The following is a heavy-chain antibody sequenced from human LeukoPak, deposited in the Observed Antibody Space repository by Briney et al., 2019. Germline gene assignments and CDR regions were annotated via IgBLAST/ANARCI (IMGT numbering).Heavy chain of an antibody. CDR1: GDSITTYY. CDR2: IYYSGST. CDR3: ARDGVKTVTGRWGWFDP. J-gene: IGHJ5*02. V-gene: IGHV4-59*01. D-gene: IGHD4-17*01. Sequence: SETLSLTCTVSGDSITTYYWGWIRQPPGQGLEWIGHIYYSGSTNYNPSLKSRATISVDTSKNQFSLKLTSVTAADTAVYYCARDGVKTVTGRWGWFDPWGQGTLVTVSS.